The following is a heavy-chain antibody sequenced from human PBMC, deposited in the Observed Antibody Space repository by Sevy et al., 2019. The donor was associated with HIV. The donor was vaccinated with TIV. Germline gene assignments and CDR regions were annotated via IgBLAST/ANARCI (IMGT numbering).Heavy chain of an antibody. V-gene: IGHV3-7*01. CDR2: IKQDQSKK. CDR1: GFILTDYW. Sequence: GGSLRLSCETSGFILTDYWMSWVRQIPGKGLEWVATIKQDQSKKYYVDSVKGRFAISRDSAKKSVSLQMNGLRAEDTALYFCAREVGGFNWRPYYFDSWGQGTLVTVSS. J-gene: IGHJ4*02. D-gene: IGHD3-3*01. CDR3: AREVGGFNWRPYYFDS.